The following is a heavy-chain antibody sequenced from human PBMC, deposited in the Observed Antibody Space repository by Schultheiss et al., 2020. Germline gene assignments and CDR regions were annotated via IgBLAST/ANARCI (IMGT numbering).Heavy chain of an antibody. J-gene: IGHJ3*02. CDR1: GGSISSGGYY. Sequence: SQTLSLTCTVSGGSISSGGYYWSWIRQPAGKGLEWIGRIYTSGSTYYNPSLKSRVTISVDTSKNQFSLKLSSVTAADTAVYYCARLPLRAAALFGAFDIWGQGTMVTVSS. V-gene: IGHV4-61*02. D-gene: IGHD6-13*01. CDR2: IYTSGST. CDR3: ARLPLRAAALFGAFDI.